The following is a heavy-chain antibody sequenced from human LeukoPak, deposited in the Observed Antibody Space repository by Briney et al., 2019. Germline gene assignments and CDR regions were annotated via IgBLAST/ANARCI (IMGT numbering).Heavy chain of an antibody. CDR2: IYCSGST. J-gene: IGHJ5*02. CDR1: GGSISSYY. Sequence: SETLSLTCTVSGGSISSYYWSWIRQPPGKGLEWIGYIYCSGSTNYNPSLKSRVTISVDTSKNQFSLKLSSVTAADTAVYYCARFASSGWPSRWFDPWGQGTLVTVSS. D-gene: IGHD6-19*01. V-gene: IGHV4-59*01. CDR3: ARFASSGWPSRWFDP.